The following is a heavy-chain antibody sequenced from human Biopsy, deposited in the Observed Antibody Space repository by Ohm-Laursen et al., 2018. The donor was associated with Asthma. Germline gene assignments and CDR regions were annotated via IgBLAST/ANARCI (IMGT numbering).Heavy chain of an antibody. CDR3: ARDFGGWYYFDN. V-gene: IGHV4-59*01. D-gene: IGHD3-3*01. J-gene: IGHJ4*02. Sequence: SDTLSLTCIVSGGSISGFYWSWIRQPPGKGLEWIGYIYYTETTNYNPSLKSRVSISVDTSKNQFSLKLTSVTAADTAVYYCARDFGGWYYFDNWGQGSLVTVSS. CDR1: GGSISGFY. CDR2: IYYTETT.